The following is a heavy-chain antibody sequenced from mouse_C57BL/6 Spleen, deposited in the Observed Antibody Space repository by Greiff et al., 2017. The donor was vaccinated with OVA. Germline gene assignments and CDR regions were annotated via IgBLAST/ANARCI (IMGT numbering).Heavy chain of an antibody. CDR2: ISSGSSTI. D-gene: IGHD1-1*01. CDR3: ARGTTVVAPFAY. Sequence: EVMLVESGGGLVKPGGSLKLSCAASGFTFSDYGMHWVRQAPEKGLEWVAYISSGSSTIYYADTVKGRFTISRDNAKNTLFLQMTSLRSEDTAMYYCARGTTVVAPFAYWGQGTLVTVSA. J-gene: IGHJ3*01. V-gene: IGHV5-17*01. CDR1: GFTFSDYG.